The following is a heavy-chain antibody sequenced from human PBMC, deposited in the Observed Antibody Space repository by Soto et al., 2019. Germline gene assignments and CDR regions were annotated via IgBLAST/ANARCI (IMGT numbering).Heavy chain of an antibody. D-gene: IGHD4-17*01. V-gene: IGHV4-61*01. CDR3: ARTTAVPNTLRSRYFFDY. Sequence: SETLSLTCSVSGGSVSNKTYYWSWIRQPPGKRLEWIGYVYYSGTTNYNPSLKSRVTISVDLSKNQFSLGLSSVTTADTALYYCARTTAVPNTLRSRYFFDYWGQGTLVTVSS. CDR1: GGSVSNKTYY. J-gene: IGHJ4*02. CDR2: VYYSGTT.